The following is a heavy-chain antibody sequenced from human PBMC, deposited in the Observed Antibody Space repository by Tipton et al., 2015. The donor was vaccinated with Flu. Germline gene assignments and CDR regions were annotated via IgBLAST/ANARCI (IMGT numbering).Heavy chain of an antibody. Sequence: TLSLTCTVSGGSISSYYWSWIRQPAGKGLEWIGRIYTSGSTNYNPSLKSRVTMSVDTSKNQFSLKLSSVTAADTAVYYRARVNFWGSAGYFDYWGQGTLVTVSS. CDR3: ARVNFWGSAGYFDY. CDR1: GGSISSYY. V-gene: IGHV4-4*07. D-gene: IGHD7-27*01. CDR2: IYTSGST. J-gene: IGHJ4*02.